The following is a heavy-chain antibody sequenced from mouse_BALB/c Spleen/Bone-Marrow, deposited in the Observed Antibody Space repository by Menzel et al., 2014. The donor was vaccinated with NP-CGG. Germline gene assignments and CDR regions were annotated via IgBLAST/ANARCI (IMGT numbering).Heavy chain of an antibody. J-gene: IGHJ4*01. CDR2: ISDGGSYT. CDR1: GFTFSDYY. Sequence: EVMLVESGGGLVKPGGSLKLSCAASGFTFSDYYMYWVRQTPEKRLEWVATISDGGSYTYYPDSVKGRFTISRDNAKNNLYLQISSLKSEDTAMYYCARGGQLGAMDYWGQGTSVTVSS. V-gene: IGHV5-4*02. CDR3: ARGGQLGAMDY. D-gene: IGHD3-2*01.